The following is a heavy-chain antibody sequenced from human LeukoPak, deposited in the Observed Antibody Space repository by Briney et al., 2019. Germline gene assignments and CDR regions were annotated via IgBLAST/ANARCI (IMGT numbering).Heavy chain of an antibody. CDR3: ARSTSSEYDIYHFDY. Sequence: PGGSLRLSCAASGFTFSSYGMHWVRQAPGKGLEWVAVIWYDGNNKDYADAVKGRFTISRDNSKNTLYLQMNSLRAEDTAVYYCARSTSSEYDIYHFDYWGQGTLVTVSS. J-gene: IGHJ4*02. D-gene: IGHD3-9*01. V-gene: IGHV3-33*01. CDR1: GFTFSSYG. CDR2: IWYDGNNK.